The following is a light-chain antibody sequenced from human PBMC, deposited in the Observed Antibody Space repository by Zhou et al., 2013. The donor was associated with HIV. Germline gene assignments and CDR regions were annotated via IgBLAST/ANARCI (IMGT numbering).Light chain of an antibody. J-gene: IGKJ3*01. CDR2: AAS. CDR1: QGIGSW. Sequence: DIQMTQSPSSVSASVGDRVTISCRASQGIGSWLAWFQQKPGKAPKLLIFAASSLQSGVPSRFSGSGSGTEFTLSISSLQPEDSATYYCQQYHRYPPTFGPGTKVDIK. V-gene: IGKV1D-16*01. CDR3: QQYHRYPPT.